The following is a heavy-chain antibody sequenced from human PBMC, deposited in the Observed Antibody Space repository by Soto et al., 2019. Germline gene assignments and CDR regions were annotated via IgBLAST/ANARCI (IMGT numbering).Heavy chain of an antibody. V-gene: IGHV4-34*01. J-gene: IGHJ6*02. CDR2: INHSGST. D-gene: IGHD2-21*02. CDR1: GGSFSGYY. Sequence: SETLSLTCAVYGGSFSGYYWSWIRQPPGKGLEWIGGINHSGSTNYNPSLKSRVTISVDTSKNQFSLNLSSVTAADTAVYYCARSRVVTATFYYYYDMDVWGQGTTVTVS. CDR3: ARSRVVTATFYYYYDMDV.